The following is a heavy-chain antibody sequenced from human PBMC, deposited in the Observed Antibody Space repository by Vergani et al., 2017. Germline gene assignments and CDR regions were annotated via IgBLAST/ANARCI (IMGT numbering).Heavy chain of an antibody. CDR3: ASPYYDILPGSRYFDY. CDR2: ISGSGGST. CDR1: GFTFSSYA. J-gene: IGHJ4*02. Sequence: EVQLLESGGGLVQPGGSLRLSCAASGFTFSSYAMSWVRQAPGKGLEWVSAISGSGGSTYYADSVKGRFTISRDNSKNTLYLQMNSLRAEDTAVYYCASPYYDILPGSRYFDYWGQGTLVTVSS. V-gene: IGHV3-23*01. D-gene: IGHD3-9*01.